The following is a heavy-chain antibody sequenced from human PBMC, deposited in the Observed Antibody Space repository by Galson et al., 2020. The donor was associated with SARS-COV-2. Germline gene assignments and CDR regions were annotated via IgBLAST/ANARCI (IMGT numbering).Heavy chain of an antibody. V-gene: IGHV3-15*01. Sequence: TGGSLRLSCAASGFTFSHAWMSWVRQAPGKGLEWVGHIKSKTDGGSTDYAAPVRGRFTISRDDSKDTLYLQVDGLKTEDTAVYYCTTGSRRLAMAPPFDDWGQGTLVTVSS. J-gene: IGHJ4*02. CDR1: GFTFSHAW. D-gene: IGHD3-16*01. CDR3: TTGSRRLAMAPPFDD. CDR2: IKSKTDGGST.